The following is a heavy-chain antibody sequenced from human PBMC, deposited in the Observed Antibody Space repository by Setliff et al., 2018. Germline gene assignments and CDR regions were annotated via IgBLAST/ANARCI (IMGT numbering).Heavy chain of an antibody. Sequence: PSETLSLTCAVSGYSISSGYYWGWIRQPPGKGLEWIGSIYHSGSTYYNPSLKSRVTISVDTSKNQFSLKLSSVTAADTAVYYCARDSSSSWYRSGNGEPDAFDIWGQGTMVTV. CDR3: ARDSSSSWYRSGNGEPDAFDI. CDR2: IYHSGST. V-gene: IGHV4-38-2*02. CDR1: GYSISSGYY. J-gene: IGHJ3*02. D-gene: IGHD6-13*01.